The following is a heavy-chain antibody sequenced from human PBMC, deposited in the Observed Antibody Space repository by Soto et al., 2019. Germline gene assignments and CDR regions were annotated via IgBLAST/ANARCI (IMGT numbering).Heavy chain of an antibody. CDR3: AREGVSSSWYNYYAMDV. CDR2: IYYSGST. J-gene: IGHJ6*02. D-gene: IGHD6-13*01. CDR1: GGSISSYY. Sequence: PSETLSLTCTVSGGSISSYYWSWIRQPPVKGLEWIGYIYYSGSTNYNPSLKSRVTISVDTSKNQFSLKLSSVTAADTAVYYCAREGVSSSWYNYYAMDVWGQGTTVTVS. V-gene: IGHV4-59*01.